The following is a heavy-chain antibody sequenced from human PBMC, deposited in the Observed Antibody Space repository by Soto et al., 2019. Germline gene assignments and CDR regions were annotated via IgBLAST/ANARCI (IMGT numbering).Heavy chain of an antibody. J-gene: IGHJ5*01. CDR1: GGSISSYY. V-gene: IGHV4-59*01. D-gene: IGHD3-10*02. CDR2: IFYSGST. Sequence: QVQLQESGPGLVKPSETLSLTCTVSGGSISSYYWSWIRQPPGKGLEWIGFIFYSGSTSYNPSLKSRFTISIDKSEYQFSLKLNSVTAADTAVYYCASMIGDPVLSFDSWGQGTLVAVSS. CDR3: ASMIGDPVLSFDS.